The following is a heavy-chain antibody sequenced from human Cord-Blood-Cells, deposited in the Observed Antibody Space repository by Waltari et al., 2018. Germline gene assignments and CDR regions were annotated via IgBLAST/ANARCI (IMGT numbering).Heavy chain of an antibody. CDR3: ASEDRTGTMSAFDI. J-gene: IGHJ3*02. V-gene: IGHV3-53*01. D-gene: IGHD1-7*01. Sequence: EVQLVESGGGLIQPGGSLRLSCAASGFTVSSNYMSWVRQAPGKGLGLVSVIYSGGSTYDADSVKGRFTISRDNSKNTLYLQMNSLRAEYTAVYYCASEDRTGTMSAFDIWGQGTMVTVSS. CDR2: IYSGGST. CDR1: GFTVSSNY.